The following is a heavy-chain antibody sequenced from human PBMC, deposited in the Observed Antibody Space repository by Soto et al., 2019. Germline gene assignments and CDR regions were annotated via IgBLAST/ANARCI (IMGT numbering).Heavy chain of an antibody. CDR2: IYHTGTT. D-gene: IGHD3-22*01. CDR1: GFSISSDYF. V-gene: IGHV4-38-2*02. J-gene: IGHJ4*02. CDR3: ARDGLRYFDSSGYYSGPPLDY. Sequence: PSETLSLTCAVSGFSISSDYFWGWIRQPPGKGLEWIGSIYHTGTTYYSPSLKSRATIFLDTSKNQFSLNLTSVTAADTAIYYCARDGLRYFDSSGYYSGPPLDYWGQGARVTVYS.